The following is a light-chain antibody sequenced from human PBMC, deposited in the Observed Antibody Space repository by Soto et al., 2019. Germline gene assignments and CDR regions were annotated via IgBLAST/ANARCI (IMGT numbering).Light chain of an antibody. Sequence: DIVVTQSPDSRAVSLGESASINCKSSQSVLHSSNSKNYLGWYQQKPGHPPKVIIYWASTRESGVPDRFSGSGSGTDFTLTIGDLQPEDVAVYYCQQYYSSPLSFGGGTKVEIK. CDR2: WAS. CDR1: QSVLHSSNSKNY. CDR3: QQYYSSPLS. J-gene: IGKJ4*01. V-gene: IGKV4-1*01.